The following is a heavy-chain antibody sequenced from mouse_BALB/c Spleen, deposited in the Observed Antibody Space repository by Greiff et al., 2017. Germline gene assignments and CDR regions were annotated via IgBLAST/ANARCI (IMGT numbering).Heavy chain of an antibody. J-gene: IGHJ4*01. V-gene: IGHV2-6-7*01. CDR2: IWGDGST. D-gene: IGHD1-2*01. Sequence: VQGVESGPGLVAPSQSLSITCTVSGFSLTGYGVNWVRQPPGKGLEWLGMIWGDGSTDYNSALKSRLSISKDNSKSQVFLKMNSLQTDDTARYYCARDVHYYGYAMDYWGQGTSVTVSA. CDR1: GFSLTGYG. CDR3: ARDVHYYGYAMDY.